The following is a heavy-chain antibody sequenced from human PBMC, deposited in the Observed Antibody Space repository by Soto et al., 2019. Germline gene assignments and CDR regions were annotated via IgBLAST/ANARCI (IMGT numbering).Heavy chain of an antibody. V-gene: IGHV3-48*03. J-gene: IGHJ4*02. D-gene: IGHD2-2*01. CDR3: ARDSYCSSASCYDY. CDR2: ISSSGSTI. Sequence: GGSLRLSCAASGFTFSSYEMNWVRQAPGKGLEWVSYISSSGSTIYYAYSVKGRFTISRDNAKNSLYLQMNSLRAEDTAVYYCARDSYCSSASCYDYWGQGTLVTVSS. CDR1: GFTFSSYE.